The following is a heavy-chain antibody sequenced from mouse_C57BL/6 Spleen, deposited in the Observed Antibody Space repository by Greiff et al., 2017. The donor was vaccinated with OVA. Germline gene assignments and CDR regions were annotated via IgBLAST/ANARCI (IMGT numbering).Heavy chain of an antibody. D-gene: IGHD1-1*01. CDR2: IYPGDGDT. J-gene: IGHJ1*03. V-gene: IGHV1-82*01. CDR1: GYAFSSSW. Sequence: QVQLQQSGPELVKPGASVKISCKASGYAFSSSWMNWVKQRPGKGLEWIGRIYPGDGDTNYNGKFKGKATLTADKSSSTAYMQLSSLTSEDSAVYFCASGHYGSSYVYFDVWGTGTTVTVSS. CDR3: ASGHYGSSYVYFDV.